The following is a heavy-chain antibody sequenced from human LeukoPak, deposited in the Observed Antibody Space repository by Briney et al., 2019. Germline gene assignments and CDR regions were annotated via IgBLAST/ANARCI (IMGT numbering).Heavy chain of an antibody. V-gene: IGHV3-23*01. Sequence: PGGSLRLSCAASGFTFSSYWMHWVRQAPGKGLEWVSAISGSGGSTYYADSVKGRFTISRDNSKNTLYLQMNSLRAEDTAVYYCAKAPVYYYDSSGYSDYWGQGTLVTVSS. J-gene: IGHJ4*02. D-gene: IGHD3-22*01. CDR3: AKAPVYYYDSSGYSDY. CDR1: GFTFSSYW. CDR2: ISGSGGST.